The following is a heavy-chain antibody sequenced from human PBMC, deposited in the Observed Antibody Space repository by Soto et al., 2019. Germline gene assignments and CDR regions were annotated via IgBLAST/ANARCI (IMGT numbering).Heavy chain of an antibody. D-gene: IGHD3-3*01. V-gene: IGHV3-21*01. J-gene: IGHJ6*02. CDR1: GFTFSSYS. CDR3: GRDPAYYDFWSGYQVYYYYGMDV. Sequence: EVQLVESGGGLVKPGGSLRLSCAASGFTFSSYSMNWVRQAPGKGLEWVSSISSSSSYIYYADSVKGRFTISRDNAKNSLQLQMSSRRAEDTAVYYWGRDPAYYDFWSGYQVYYYYGMDVWGQGTTVTVSS. CDR2: ISSSSSYI.